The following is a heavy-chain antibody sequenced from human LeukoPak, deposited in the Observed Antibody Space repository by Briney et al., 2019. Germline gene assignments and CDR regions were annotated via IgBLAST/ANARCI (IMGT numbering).Heavy chain of an antibody. D-gene: IGHD5-24*01. V-gene: IGHV4-34*01. Sequence: SETLSLTCAVYGGSFSGYYWSWIRQPPGKGLEWIGEINHSGSTNYNPSLKSRVTISVDTSKNQFSLKLSSVTAADTAVYYCATNHRWRQRQVPWFDPWGQGTLVTVSS. CDR2: INHSGST. CDR1: GGSFSGYY. J-gene: IGHJ5*02. CDR3: ATNHRWRQRQVPWFDP.